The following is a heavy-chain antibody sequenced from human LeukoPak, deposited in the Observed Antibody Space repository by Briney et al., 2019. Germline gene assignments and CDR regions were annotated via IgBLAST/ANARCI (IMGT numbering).Heavy chain of an antibody. CDR3: VKRLNNYFDY. CDR1: GFIFSSYA. CDR2: ISSNGGST. Sequence: GGPLRLSCSASGFIFSSYAMHWVRQAPGKGLEFVSGISSNGGSTYYADSVKARFTMSRDNSKNALYLQMSSLRAEDTAVYYCVKRLNNYFDYWGQGTLVTVSS. D-gene: IGHD4/OR15-4a*01. J-gene: IGHJ4*02. V-gene: IGHV3-64D*06.